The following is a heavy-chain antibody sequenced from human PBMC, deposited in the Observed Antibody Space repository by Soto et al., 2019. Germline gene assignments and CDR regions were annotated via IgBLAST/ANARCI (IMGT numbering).Heavy chain of an antibody. J-gene: IGHJ4*02. D-gene: IGHD3-9*01. CDR2: TYYRSKWYN. CDR3: ARDPQHYDILTAFYFDY. Sequence: SQTLSLTCAISGDSFSSNSAAWNWIRQSPSRGLEWLGRTYYRSKWYNDYAVSVKSRITINPDTSKNQFSLQLNSVTPEDTAVYYCARDPQHYDILTAFYFDYWGQGTLVTVSS. V-gene: IGHV6-1*01. CDR1: GDSFSSNSAA.